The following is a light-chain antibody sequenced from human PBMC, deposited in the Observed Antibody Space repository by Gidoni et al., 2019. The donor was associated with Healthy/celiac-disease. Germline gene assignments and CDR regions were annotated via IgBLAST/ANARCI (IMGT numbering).Light chain of an antibody. Sequence: DIQMTQSPSSLSTSVGDRVTLTCQASQDITTFLNWYQQKPGKAPKLLIYDASNLERGVPSRFSGSGSGTDFTFTISNLQPEDIATYYCQQFDNLPLTFGGGTKVQIK. J-gene: IGKJ4*01. CDR2: DAS. CDR1: QDITTF. CDR3: QQFDNLPLT. V-gene: IGKV1-33*01.